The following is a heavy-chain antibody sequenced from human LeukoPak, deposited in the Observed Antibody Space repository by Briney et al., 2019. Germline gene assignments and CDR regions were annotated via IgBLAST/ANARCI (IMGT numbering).Heavy chain of an antibody. Sequence: GGSLRLSCAASGFTFSDYWMSWVRQAPGKGPEWVANIKQDGSDKYYVDSVKGRFTIPRDNAKNALYLQMNSLRAEDTAVYYYARGEFAWIQGSYGMNVWGQGTTVTVSS. J-gene: IGHJ6*02. CDR3: ARGEFAWIQGSYGMNV. CDR1: GFTFSDYW. V-gene: IGHV3-7*01. CDR2: IKQDGSDK. D-gene: IGHD5-18*01.